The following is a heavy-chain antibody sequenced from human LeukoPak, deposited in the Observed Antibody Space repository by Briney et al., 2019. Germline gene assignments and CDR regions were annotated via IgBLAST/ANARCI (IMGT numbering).Heavy chain of an antibody. CDR3: VRDDDRPDNGLDY. V-gene: IGHV3-7*01. CDR2: IKEDGSEE. Sequence: GGSLRLSCAASGFTFSSYWVSWVRQAPGKGLEWVANIKEDGSEEYYVDSVKGRFTISRDNAKNSLYLQMNSLRAEDTAVYYCVRDDDRPDNGLDYWGQGTLVTVSS. D-gene: IGHD3-22*01. J-gene: IGHJ4*02. CDR1: GFTFSSYW.